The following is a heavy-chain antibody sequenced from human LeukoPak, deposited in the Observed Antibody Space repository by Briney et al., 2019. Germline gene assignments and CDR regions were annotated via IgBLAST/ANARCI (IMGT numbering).Heavy chain of an antibody. CDR3: AKVDYGDSLSFDY. J-gene: IGHJ4*02. D-gene: IGHD4-17*01. CDR1: GFTVSNNY. Sequence: GGSLRLSCAASGFTVSNNYMSWVRQAPGKGLEWVSVIYSGGTTYYADSVKGRFTVSRDNSKNTLYLQMNSLRAEDTAVYYCAKVDYGDSLSFDYWGQGTLVTVSS. CDR2: IYSGGTT. V-gene: IGHV3-53*01.